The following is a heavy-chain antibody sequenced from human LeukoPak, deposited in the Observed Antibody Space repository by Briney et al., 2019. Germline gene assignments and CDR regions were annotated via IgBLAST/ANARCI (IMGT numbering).Heavy chain of an antibody. CDR2: INSDGSST. Sequence: GGSLRLSCAASGFTFSNQWMSWARQAPGKGLVWVSRINSDGSSTSYADSVKGRFTISRDNAKNTLYLQMNSLRAEDTAVYYCARDPDYYGSGSSDYWGQGTLVTVSS. D-gene: IGHD3-10*01. CDR3: ARDPDYYGSGSSDY. V-gene: IGHV3-74*01. CDR1: GFTFSNQW. J-gene: IGHJ4*02.